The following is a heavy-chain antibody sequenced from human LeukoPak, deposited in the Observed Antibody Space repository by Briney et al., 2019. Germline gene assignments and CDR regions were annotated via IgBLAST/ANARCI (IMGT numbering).Heavy chain of an antibody. CDR2: IRSDENKK. V-gene: IGHV3-30*02. J-gene: IGHJ5*02. CDR1: GFKFSSYG. Sequence: PGGSLRLSCAASGFKFSSYGMHWVRQAPGRGLEWVAFIRSDENKKYYADSVSGRFTISRDNSKNTLYLQMNSLRPEDTAVYYCARDPGGSQSTWGQGTLVTVSS. CDR3: ARDPGGSQST. D-gene: IGHD1-26*01.